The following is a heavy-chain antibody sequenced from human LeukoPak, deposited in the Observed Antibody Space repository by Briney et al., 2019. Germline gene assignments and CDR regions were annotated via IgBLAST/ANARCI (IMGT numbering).Heavy chain of an antibody. Sequence: GASVKVSCKASGYTFATYYMFWVRQVPGQWPEWMGWINPNNGRTNYAHNFQDRVTMTTDTSITTAYMELSRLKSDDTAVYYCATLSSWGVLGMDYWGQGTLVTVSS. J-gene: IGHJ4*02. CDR3: ATLSSWGVLGMDY. CDR2: INPNNGRT. V-gene: IGHV1-2*07. CDR1: GYTFATYY. D-gene: IGHD2/OR15-2a*01.